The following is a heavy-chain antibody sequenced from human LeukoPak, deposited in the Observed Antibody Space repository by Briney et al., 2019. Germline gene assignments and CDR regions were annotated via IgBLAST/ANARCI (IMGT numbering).Heavy chain of an antibody. J-gene: IGHJ4*02. Sequence: PGGSLRLSCAASGFTFSSYSMNWVRQAPGKGLEWVSYISSGSSAIYYADSVKGRFTISRDNSKSTLYLQMNSLRAEDTAIYYCATGRGDYWGQGTLVTVSS. CDR3: ATGRGDY. V-gene: IGHV3-48*01. CDR1: GFTFSSYS. CDR2: ISSGSSAI.